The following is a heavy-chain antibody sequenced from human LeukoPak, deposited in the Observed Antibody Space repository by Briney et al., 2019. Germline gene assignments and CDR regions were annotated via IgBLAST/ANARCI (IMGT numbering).Heavy chain of an antibody. D-gene: IGHD6-13*01. CDR3: ARDLPYSSSWESIAY. V-gene: IGHV1-18*01. Sequence: ASVKVSCKASGYTFTSYGIIWVRQAPGQGLEWMGWISTYNGNTNYAQKIQGRVTMTTDTSTSTAYMELRSLRSDDAAVYYCARDLPYSSSWESIAYWGQGTLVTVSS. CDR2: ISTYNGNT. J-gene: IGHJ4*02. CDR1: GYTFTSYG.